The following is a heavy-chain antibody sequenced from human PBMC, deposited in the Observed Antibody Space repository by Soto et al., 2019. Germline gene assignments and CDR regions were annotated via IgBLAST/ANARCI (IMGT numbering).Heavy chain of an antibody. CDR1: GFTFSSYW. Sequence: GGSLRLSCAASGFTFSSYWMSWVRQAPGRGLECVANIKDDGSETYHVDSVRGRFTISRDNAKYSLILQMNTLRVEDTAIYYYARHYFDSSPFDYWGPGTLVTVSS. CDR3: ARHYFDSSPFDY. CDR2: IKDDGSET. D-gene: IGHD3-22*01. J-gene: IGHJ4*02. V-gene: IGHV3-7*03.